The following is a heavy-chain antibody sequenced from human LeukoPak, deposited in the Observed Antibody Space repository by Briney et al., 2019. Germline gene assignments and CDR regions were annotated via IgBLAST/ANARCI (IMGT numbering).Heavy chain of an antibody. D-gene: IGHD4-17*01. CDR1: GGTFSSYA. Sequence: SVKVSCKASGGTFSSYAISWVRQAPGQGLEWMGRIIPIFGTANYAQKFQGRVTITTDESTSTAYMELSSLRSEDTAVYYCARALTRPYGDPTKDAFDIWGQGTMVTVSS. CDR2: IIPIFGTA. J-gene: IGHJ3*02. V-gene: IGHV1-69*05. CDR3: ARALTRPYGDPTKDAFDI.